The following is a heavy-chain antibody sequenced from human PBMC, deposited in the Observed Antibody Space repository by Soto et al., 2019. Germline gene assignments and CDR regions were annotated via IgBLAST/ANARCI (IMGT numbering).Heavy chain of an antibody. D-gene: IGHD2-21*02. Sequence: QVQLVQSGAEEKKPGASVKVSCKASGYTFTSYAMHWVRQAPGQRLEWMGWINAGNGNTKYSQKFQGRVTITRDTSASTAYMELSSLRSEDTAVDYCARAWVVVPAPDYWGQGTLVTVSS. CDR1: GYTFTSYA. J-gene: IGHJ4*02. CDR2: INAGNGNT. CDR3: ARAWVVVPAPDY. V-gene: IGHV1-3*05.